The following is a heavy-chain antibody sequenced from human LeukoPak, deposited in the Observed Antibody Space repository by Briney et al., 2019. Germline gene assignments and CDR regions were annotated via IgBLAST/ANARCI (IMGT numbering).Heavy chain of an antibody. CDR3: VRGVRGYTYGSRFDY. V-gene: IGHV3-11*04. CDR1: INLQYFQ. Sequence: GGSPRTFFGTLGINLQYFQLGLIPPASGGGAGVGSFIGSSGGTIYYADSVKGRFTISRDNAKNSLYLQMNSLRDEDTAVYYCVRGVRGYTYGSRFDYWGQGTLVTVSS. CDR2: IGSSGGTI. J-gene: IGHJ4*02. D-gene: IGHD5-18*01.